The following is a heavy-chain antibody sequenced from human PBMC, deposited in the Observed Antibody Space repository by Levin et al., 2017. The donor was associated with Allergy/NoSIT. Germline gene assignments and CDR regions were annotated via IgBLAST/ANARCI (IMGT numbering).Heavy chain of an antibody. CDR1: GGSISGYY. V-gene: IGHV4-59*01. CDR2: LFYTGRT. D-gene: IGHD2-2*02. Sequence: GSLRLSCTVSGGSISGYYWSWIRQSPGKGLEWIGYLFYTGRTNYNPSLKSRVTISLDTSKNQFSLKLSSVTAADTAVYYCARYQLLYEGTGSAFDIWGQGTWVPVSS. CDR3: ARYQLLYEGTGSAFDI. J-gene: IGHJ3*02.